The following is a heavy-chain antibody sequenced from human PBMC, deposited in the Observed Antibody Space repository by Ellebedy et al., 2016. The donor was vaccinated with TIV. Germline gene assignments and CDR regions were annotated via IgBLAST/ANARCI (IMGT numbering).Heavy chain of an antibody. V-gene: IGHV1-2*02. D-gene: IGHD5-24*01. CDR3: ARDGEDGPSDY. Sequence: AASVKVSCKASGYSFTGYYIHWVRQAPGQGLEWMAWINPKSGGTKYAQKFQGRVTITRDTSITTAYMELSSLDSEDSAVYYCARDGEDGPSDYWGQGTLVTVSS. CDR2: INPKSGGT. CDR1: GYSFTGYY. J-gene: IGHJ4*02.